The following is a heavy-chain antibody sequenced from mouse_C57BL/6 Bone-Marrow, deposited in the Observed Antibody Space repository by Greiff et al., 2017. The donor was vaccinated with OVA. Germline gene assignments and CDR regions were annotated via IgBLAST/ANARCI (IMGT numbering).Heavy chain of an antibody. D-gene: IGHD2-1*01. CDR1: GFTFSSYA. CDR3: TREALYFLYYFDY. CDR2: ISSGGDYI. V-gene: IGHV5-9-1*02. Sequence: EVQRVESGAGLVKPGGSLKLSCAASGFTFSSYAMSWVRQTPEKRLEWVAYISSGGDYIYYADTVKGRFTISRDNARNTLYLQMSSLKSEDTAMYYCTREALYFLYYFDYWGQGTTLTVSS. J-gene: IGHJ2*01.